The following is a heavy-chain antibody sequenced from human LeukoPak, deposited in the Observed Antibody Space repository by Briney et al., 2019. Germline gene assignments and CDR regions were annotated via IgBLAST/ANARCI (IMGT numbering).Heavy chain of an antibody. V-gene: IGHV3-23*01. CDR3: AKDSAMIVVVIPDY. CDR1: GFTFSSYA. D-gene: IGHD3-22*01. CDR2: ISGSGGST. Sequence: QAGGSLRLSCAASGFTFSSYAMSWVRQAPGKGLEWVSAISGSGGSTYYADSVKGRFTISRDNSKNTLYLQMNSLRAEDTAVYYCAKDSAMIVVVIPDYWGQGTLVTVSS. J-gene: IGHJ4*02.